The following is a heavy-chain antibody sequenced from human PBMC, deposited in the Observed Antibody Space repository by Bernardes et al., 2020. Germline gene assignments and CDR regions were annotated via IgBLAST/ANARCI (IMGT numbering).Heavy chain of an antibody. V-gene: IGHV3-23*01. J-gene: IGHJ6*02. CDR2: ISCSGGGT. CDR3: AKEEYSGYLETYYFYYGMDV. CDR1: GFTFSNYA. Sequence: GGSLRLSCAASGFTFSNYAMTWVRQAPGKGLEWVSSISCSGGGTYYADSVQGRFTVSRDYSTNTLYLQMDSLRAEDTAIYYCAKEEYSGYLETYYFYYGMDVWGQGTTVTVSS. D-gene: IGHD5-12*01.